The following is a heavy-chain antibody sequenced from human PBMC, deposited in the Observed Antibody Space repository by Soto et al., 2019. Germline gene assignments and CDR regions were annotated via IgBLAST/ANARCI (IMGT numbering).Heavy chain of an antibody. V-gene: IGHV1-18*01. J-gene: IGHJ6*02. CDR1: GYTFTSYV. CDR2: ISAYNGNT. D-gene: IGHD6-13*01. Sequence: QVQLVQSGAEVKKPGASVKVSCKASGYTFTSYVISWVRQAPGQGLEWMGWISAYNGNTNYAQKLQGRVTMTTDTSTSTAYMELRSLRSDDTAVYYCARGAAAGNSYYYNGMDVWGQGTTVTVSS. CDR3: ARGAAAGNSYYYNGMDV.